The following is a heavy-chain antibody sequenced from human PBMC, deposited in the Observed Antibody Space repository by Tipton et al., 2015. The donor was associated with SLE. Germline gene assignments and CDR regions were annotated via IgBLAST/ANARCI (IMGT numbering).Heavy chain of an antibody. J-gene: IGHJ4*02. CDR3: ASEGSGSSSTDY. CDR2: VYHTGSA. Sequence: TLSLTCTVSGSFISSGSYYWAWIRQPPGKGLEWIGSVYHTGSAYYNASLKSRVTISIDTSKNQFFLKLTSVTAADTAVYYCASEGSGSSSTDYWGQGTLVTVSS. D-gene: IGHD3-10*01. CDR1: GSFISSGSYY. V-gene: IGHV4-39*07.